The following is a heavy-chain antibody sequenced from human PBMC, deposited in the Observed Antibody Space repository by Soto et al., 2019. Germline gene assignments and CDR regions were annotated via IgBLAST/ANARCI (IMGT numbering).Heavy chain of an antibody. J-gene: IGHJ6*03. D-gene: IGHD4-4*01. CDR2: ISGYNGNT. CDR3: AKADSNYAGRFSYYYMDV. V-gene: IGHV1-18*01. Sequence: QVQLVQSGTEVKKPEASVKVSCKASGYTFRSYGISWVRQAPGQGLEWMGWISGYNGNTHYSQKFQGKVTMTTDTSTSTAYMELRNLRSDDTAVYYCAKADSNYAGRFSYYYMDVWGTGTMVTVSS. CDR1: GYTFRSYG.